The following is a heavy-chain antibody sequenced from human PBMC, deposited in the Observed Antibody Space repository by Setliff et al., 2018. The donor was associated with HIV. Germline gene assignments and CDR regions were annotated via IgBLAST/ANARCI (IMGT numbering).Heavy chain of an antibody. D-gene: IGHD2-8*02. CDR3: AREADYSDTGGQYRY. CDR2: INPNVGGT. V-gene: IGHV1-2*02. J-gene: IGHJ4*02. Sequence: RASVKVSCKGSGYTFTGYYVHWVGLAPGQGLEWMGWINPNVGGTTYAQKFQGRVTMTRDTSISTAYMELSRLTSDDTALYYCAREADYSDTGGQYRYWGQGTLVTVSS. CDR1: GYTFTGYY.